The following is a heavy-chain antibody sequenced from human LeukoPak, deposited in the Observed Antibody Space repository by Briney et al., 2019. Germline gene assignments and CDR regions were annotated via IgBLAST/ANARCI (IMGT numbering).Heavy chain of an antibody. V-gene: IGHV4-59*12. J-gene: IGHJ4*02. CDR1: GGSISSDY. Sequence: PSETLSLTCTVSGGSISSDYWNWIRQPPGKGLEWIGYLYYTGSTNYNPSLKSRVTISVGTSKNQFSLKLSSVTAADTAVYYCARGRLGSRGYFDYWGQGTLVTVSS. CDR2: LYYTGST. CDR3: ARGRLGSRGYFDY. D-gene: IGHD1-26*01.